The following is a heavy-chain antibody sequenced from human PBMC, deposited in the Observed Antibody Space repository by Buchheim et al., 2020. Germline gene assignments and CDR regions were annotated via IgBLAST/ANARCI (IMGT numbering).Heavy chain of an antibody. V-gene: IGHV4-34*01. Sequence: QVQLQQWGAGLLKPSETLSLTCAVYGGSFSDYYWSWIRQPPGKGLEWIGEINHSGSTNYNPSLKSRVTISGDTSKNQFSLRLSSVTAADTAVYYCARGRVERRISMVRGLTKEGGMDVWGQGT. CDR3: ARGRVERRISMVRGLTKEGGMDV. D-gene: IGHD3-10*01. CDR1: GGSFSDYY. J-gene: IGHJ6*02. CDR2: INHSGST.